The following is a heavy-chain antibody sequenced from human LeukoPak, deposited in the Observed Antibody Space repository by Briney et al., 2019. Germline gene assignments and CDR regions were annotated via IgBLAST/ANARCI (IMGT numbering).Heavy chain of an antibody. Sequence: GGSLRLSCAASGFIFSTSWMYWVRQAPGKGLEWVAIIWYDGSKKYYADSVKGRFTISRDSSKNTLYLQMNSLRAEDTAVYYCARENTVTTLDPWGQGTLVTVSS. J-gene: IGHJ5*02. CDR1: GFIFSTSW. V-gene: IGHV3-33*07. CDR2: IWYDGSKK. D-gene: IGHD4-17*01. CDR3: ARENTVTTLDP.